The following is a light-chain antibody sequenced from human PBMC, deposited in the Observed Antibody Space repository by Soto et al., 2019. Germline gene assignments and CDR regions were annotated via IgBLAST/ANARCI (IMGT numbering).Light chain of an antibody. CDR2: NTS. J-gene: IGKJ3*01. V-gene: IGKV3-20*01. Sequence: EIVLTQSPGTLSLSPGEGATVSWRVSQSINSKSLVWYQRKFGQAPRLLIYNTSSRATGIPDRFSGSGSGTDFTLSISRLEPEDFAVYYCQHYGGSFIFGPGTKVDIK. CDR1: QSINSKS. CDR3: QHYGGSFI.